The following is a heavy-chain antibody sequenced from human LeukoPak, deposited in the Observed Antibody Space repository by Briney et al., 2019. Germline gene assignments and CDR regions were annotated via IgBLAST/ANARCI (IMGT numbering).Heavy chain of an antibody. Sequence: SETLSLTCTVSGGSVSSGSYYWSWIRQPPGKGLEWIGYIYYSGSTNYNPSLKSRVTISVDTSKNQFSLKLSSVTAADTAVYYCARERGYDILTGYYARNAEIDYWGQGTLVTVSS. D-gene: IGHD3-9*01. J-gene: IGHJ4*02. V-gene: IGHV4-61*01. CDR1: GGSVSSGSYY. CDR2: IYYSGST. CDR3: ARERGYDILTGYYARNAEIDY.